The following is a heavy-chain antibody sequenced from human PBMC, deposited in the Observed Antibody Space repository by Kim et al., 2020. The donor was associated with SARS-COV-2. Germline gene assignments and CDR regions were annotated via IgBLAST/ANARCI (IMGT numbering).Heavy chain of an antibody. J-gene: IGHJ4*02. D-gene: IGHD6-13*01. V-gene: IGHV3-43*01. CDR1: GYNFDDYT. Sequence: GGSLRLSCVGSGYNFDDYTMHWVRQAPGKGLEWVSLISWDGAVIYYVDSVKGRFTISRDNSRNSLVLQMNSLRTEDTALYDCTRGSNTWYPSWYWGQGTL. CDR3: TRGSNTWYPSWY. CDR2: ISWDGAVI.